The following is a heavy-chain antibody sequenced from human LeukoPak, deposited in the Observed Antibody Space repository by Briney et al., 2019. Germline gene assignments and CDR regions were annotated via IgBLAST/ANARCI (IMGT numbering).Heavy chain of an antibody. Sequence: PSETLSLTCTVSGDSISTYYWSWIRQPPGKGLEWIGYIYYSGSTNYNPSLRSRLTISVDTSKNQFSLKLSSVTAAHTAIYYCARDPVGSNWFDPWGQGTLVTVSS. J-gene: IGHJ5*02. CDR2: IYYSGST. D-gene: IGHD3-10*01. V-gene: IGHV4-59*01. CDR1: GDSISTYY. CDR3: ARDPVGSNWFDP.